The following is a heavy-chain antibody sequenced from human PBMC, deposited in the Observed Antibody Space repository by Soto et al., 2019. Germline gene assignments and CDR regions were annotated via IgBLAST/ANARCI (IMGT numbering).Heavy chain of an antibody. J-gene: IGHJ4*02. D-gene: IGHD1-20*01. V-gene: IGHV5-51*01. CDR1: GYSFTSYW. CDR3: ARQLVAYNWNDDLRPGGY. CDR2: IYPGDSDT. Sequence: GESLKISCKGSGYSFTSYWIGWVRQMPGKGLEWMGIIYPGDSDTRYSPSFQGQVTISADKSISTAYLQWSSLKASDTAMYYCARQLVAYNWNDDLRPGGYWGQGTLVTVSS.